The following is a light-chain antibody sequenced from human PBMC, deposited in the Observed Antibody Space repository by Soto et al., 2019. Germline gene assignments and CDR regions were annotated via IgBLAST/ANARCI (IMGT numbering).Light chain of an antibody. Sequence: ALTQPASVSGSPGQSITISCTGTTTDIGNYNYVSWYQQHPGKAPKLMIYEVSNRPSGVSNRFSGSKSVNTASLTISGLQAEDEADYYCSSYTSSSTLILFGGGTKLTVL. V-gene: IGLV2-14*01. CDR3: SSYTSSSTLIL. J-gene: IGLJ2*01. CDR1: TTDIGNYNY. CDR2: EVS.